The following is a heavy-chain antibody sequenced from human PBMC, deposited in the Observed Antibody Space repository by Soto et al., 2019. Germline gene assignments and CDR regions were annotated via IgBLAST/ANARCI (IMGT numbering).Heavy chain of an antibody. CDR2: ISGSGGST. D-gene: IGHD6-13*01. CDR1: GFTFSSYA. CDR3: ARDRIEAAGTPRFNYYYGMDV. V-gene: IGHV3-23*01. Sequence: LRLSCAASGFTFSSYAMSWVRQAPGKGLEWVSAISGSGGSTYYADSVKGRFTISRDNSKNTVFLQMNSLRGEDTAVYYCARDRIEAAGTPRFNYYYGMDVWGHGTTVTVSS. J-gene: IGHJ6*02.